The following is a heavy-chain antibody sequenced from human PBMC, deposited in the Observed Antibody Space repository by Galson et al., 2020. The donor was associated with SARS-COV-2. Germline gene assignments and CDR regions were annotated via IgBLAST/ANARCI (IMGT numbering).Heavy chain of an antibody. V-gene: IGHV1-24*01. CDR3: ATSKRWLQLLGY. J-gene: IGHJ4*02. Sequence: ASVKVSCKVSGYTLTELSMHWVRQAPGKGLEWMGGFDPEDGETIYAQKFQGRVTMTEDTSTDTAYMELSSLRSEDTAVYYCATSKRWLQLLGYWGQGTLVTVSS. CDR2: FDPEDGET. CDR1: GYTLTELS. D-gene: IGHD5-12*01.